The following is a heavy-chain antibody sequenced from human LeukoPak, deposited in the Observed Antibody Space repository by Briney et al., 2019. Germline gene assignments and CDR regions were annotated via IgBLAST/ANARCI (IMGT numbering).Heavy chain of an antibody. D-gene: IGHD2-15*01. CDR2: IYYSGST. V-gene: IGHV4-39*07. CDR1: GGSISSSSYY. CDR3: ARDGHTGYCSGGSCYPGAFDI. J-gene: IGHJ3*02. Sequence: PSETLSLTCTVSGGSISSSSYYWGWIRQPPGKGLEWIGSIYYSGSTCYNPSLKSRVTISVDTSKNQFSLKLSSVTAADTAMYYCARDGHTGYCSGGSCYPGAFDIWGQGTMVTVSS.